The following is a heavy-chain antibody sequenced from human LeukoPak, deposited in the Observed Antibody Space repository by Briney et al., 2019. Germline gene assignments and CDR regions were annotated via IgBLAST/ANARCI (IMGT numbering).Heavy chain of an antibody. V-gene: IGHV3-74*01. Sequence: GGSLKLSCAASGFTFSSYWMYWVRQAPGKGLVWVSRINLDGSITSCADSVQGRFTISRDNAKNTLYLQMNSLRAEDTALYYCARGRPIGGRGYWGQGTLVTVSS. J-gene: IGHJ4*02. D-gene: IGHD4-23*01. CDR2: INLDGSIT. CDR1: GFTFSSYW. CDR3: ARGRPIGGRGY.